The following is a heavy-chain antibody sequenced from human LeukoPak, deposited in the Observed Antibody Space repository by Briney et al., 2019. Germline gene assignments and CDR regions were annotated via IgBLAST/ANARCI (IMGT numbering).Heavy chain of an antibody. V-gene: IGHV4-31*03. D-gene: IGHD3-16*02. CDR1: GGSISSGGYY. CDR2: IYYSGST. Sequence: KPSETLSLTCTVSGGSISSGGYYWSWIRQHPGKGLEWIGYIYYSGSTYYNPSLKSRVTISVDTSKNQFSLKLSSVTAADTAVYYCARTTFVKPDAFDIWGRGTMVTVSS. CDR3: ARTTFVKPDAFDI. J-gene: IGHJ3*02.